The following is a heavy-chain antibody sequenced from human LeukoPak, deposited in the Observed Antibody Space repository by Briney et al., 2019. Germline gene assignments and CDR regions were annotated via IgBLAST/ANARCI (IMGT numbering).Heavy chain of an antibody. Sequence: GGSLRLSCAASGFTFSSYALSWVRQAPGKGLEWVAFIRYDGSNKYYADSVKGRFTISRDNSKNTLYLQMNSLRAEDTAVYYCAKRYCSSTSCYMDVWGKGTTVTVSS. D-gene: IGHD2-2*01. CDR3: AKRYCSSTSCYMDV. V-gene: IGHV3-30*02. J-gene: IGHJ6*03. CDR2: IRYDGSNK. CDR1: GFTFSSYA.